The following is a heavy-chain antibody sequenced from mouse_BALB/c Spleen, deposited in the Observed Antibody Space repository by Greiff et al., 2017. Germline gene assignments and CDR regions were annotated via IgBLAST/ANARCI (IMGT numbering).Heavy chain of an antibody. D-gene: IGHD2-14*01. CDR3: ARDYRYDEGYAMDY. CDR2: ISYDGSN. J-gene: IGHJ4*01. V-gene: IGHV3-6*02. Sequence: EVKLQESGPGLVKPSQSLSLTCSVTGYSITRGYYWNWIRQFPGNKLEWMGYISYDGSNNYNPSLKNRISITRDTSKNQFFLKLNSVTTEDTATYYCARDYRYDEGYAMDYWGQGTSVTVSS. CDR1: GYSITRGYY.